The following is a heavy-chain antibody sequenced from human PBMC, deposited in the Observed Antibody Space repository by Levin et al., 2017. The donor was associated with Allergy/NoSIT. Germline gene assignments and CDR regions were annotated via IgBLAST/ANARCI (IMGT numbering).Heavy chain of an antibody. V-gene: IGHV4-61*02. D-gene: IGHD3-10*01. CDR2: IYTSGST. Sequence: LRLSCTVSGASVSFGSYYWSWIRQPAGTGLEWIGRIYTSGSTNYSPSLKNRVTISVDTSENQFSLRLTSVTAADTAVYYCAREARYVSDQEGEKWGQGTLVTVSS. CDR1: GASVSFGSYY. J-gene: IGHJ4*02. CDR3: AREARYVSDQEGEK.